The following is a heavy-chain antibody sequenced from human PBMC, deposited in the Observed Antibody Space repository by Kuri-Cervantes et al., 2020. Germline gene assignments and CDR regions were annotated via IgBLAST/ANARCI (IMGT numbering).Heavy chain of an antibody. CDR1: GFTFSSYG. CDR2: ISGSGGST. V-gene: IGHV3-23*01. D-gene: IGHD6-13*01. Sequence: GGSLRLSCAASGFTFSSYGMSWVRQAPGKGLEWVSAISGSGGSTYYADSVKGRFTISRDNSKNTLYLQMNSLRAEDTALYYCAKDFAAAGTGGWFDPWGQGTLVTVSS. J-gene: IGHJ5*02. CDR3: AKDFAAAGTGGWFDP.